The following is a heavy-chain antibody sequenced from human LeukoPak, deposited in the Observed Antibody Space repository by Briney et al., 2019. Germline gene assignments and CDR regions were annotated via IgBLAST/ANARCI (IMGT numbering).Heavy chain of an antibody. CDR3: ARDVVVMTASVYYYYYGMDV. CDR1: GFTFSSFW. CDR2: IKQDGSEK. D-gene: IGHD2-21*02. J-gene: IGHJ6*02. V-gene: IGHV3-7*01. Sequence: GGSLRLSCAASGFTFSSFWMSWVRQAPGKGLEWVANIKQDGSEKSYVDSVKGRFTISRDNAKNSLHLQMNSLRAEDTAVYYCARDVVVMTASVYYYYYGMDVWGQGATVTVSS.